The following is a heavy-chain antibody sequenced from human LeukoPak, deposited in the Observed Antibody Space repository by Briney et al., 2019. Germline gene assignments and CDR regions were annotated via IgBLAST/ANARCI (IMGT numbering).Heavy chain of an antibody. D-gene: IGHD3-10*01. CDR2: IYSGGTT. CDR1: GFTVSSNY. V-gene: IGHV3-53*05. Sequence: GGSLRLSCAASGFTVSSNYMIWVRQAPGKGLEWVSVIYSGGTTYYADSVKGRFTISRDNSKNTLNLQMNSLRVEDTAVYYCAKGYGSGSSSSDYWGQGTLVTVSS. CDR3: AKGYGSGSSSSDY. J-gene: IGHJ4*02.